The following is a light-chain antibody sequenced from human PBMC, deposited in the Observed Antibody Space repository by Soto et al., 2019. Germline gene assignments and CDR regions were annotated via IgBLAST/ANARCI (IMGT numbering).Light chain of an antibody. CDR3: QQYNQWPGT. CDR2: RAS. Sequence: EIVMTQSPVTLSVSPGERATLSCRASQSITNNLAWYQHKPGQAPRLLIYRASARATGIPARFSGSGPGTEFTLTINSLQSEDFAVYYCQQYNQWPGTFGPGTKVDIK. J-gene: IGKJ3*01. V-gene: IGKV3-15*01. CDR1: QSITNN.